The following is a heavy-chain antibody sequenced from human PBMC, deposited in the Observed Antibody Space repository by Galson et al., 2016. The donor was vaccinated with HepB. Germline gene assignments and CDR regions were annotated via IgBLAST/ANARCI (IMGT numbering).Heavy chain of an antibody. V-gene: IGHV1-69*06. D-gene: IGHD3-10*01. CDR1: GGTFSSYA. J-gene: IGHJ6*02. CDR3: ARGLHYYGSGSYYNPPQYYYYGMDV. CDR2: IIPIFGTA. Sequence: SVKVSCKASGGTFSSYAISWVRQAPGQGLEWMGGIIPIFGTANYAQKFQGRVTITADKSTSTAYMELSSLRSEDTAVYYCARGLHYYGSGSYYNPPQYYYYGMDVWGQGTPVTVSS.